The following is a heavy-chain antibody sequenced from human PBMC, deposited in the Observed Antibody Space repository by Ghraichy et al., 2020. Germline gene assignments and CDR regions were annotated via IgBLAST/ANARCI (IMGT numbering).Heavy chain of an antibody. CDR2: IIPIFGTA. Sequence: SVKVSCKASGGTFSSYAISWVRQAPGQGLEWMGGIIPIFGTANYAQKFQGRVTITADESTSTAYMELSSLRSEDTAVYYCVYYATMGYYGMDVWGQGTTVTVSS. D-gene: IGHD2-2*01. V-gene: IGHV1-69*13. CDR1: GGTFSSYA. CDR3: VYYATMGYYGMDV. J-gene: IGHJ6*02.